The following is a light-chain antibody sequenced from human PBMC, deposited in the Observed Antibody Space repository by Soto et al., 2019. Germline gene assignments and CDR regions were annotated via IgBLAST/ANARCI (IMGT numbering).Light chain of an antibody. Sequence: QSVLTQPPSVSGAPGQRVTISCTGSSSNIGAGYDVHWYQQLPATAPKLIIYGNSNRPSGVPDRFSGSKSGTSASLAITGLLAEDEADYYCQSYNSSLSGSVFGGGTKLTVL. CDR1: SSNIGAGYD. J-gene: IGLJ2*01. V-gene: IGLV1-40*01. CDR2: GNS. CDR3: QSYNSSLSGSV.